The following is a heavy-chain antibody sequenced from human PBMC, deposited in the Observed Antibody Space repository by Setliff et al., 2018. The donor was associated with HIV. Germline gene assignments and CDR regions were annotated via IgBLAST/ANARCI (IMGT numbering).Heavy chain of an antibody. V-gene: IGHV3-7*01. CDR1: GFTFSSCW. Sequence: GGSLRLSCAASGFTFSSCWVTWVRQGPGKGLEWVANIKQDGSEKNYVDFVKGRFTISRDDAKNSLFLQMNSLRTEDTAVYYCAKNARDYYYYYMDVWGKGTTVTVSS. CDR3: AKNARDYYYYYMDV. J-gene: IGHJ6*03. CDR2: IKQDGSEK.